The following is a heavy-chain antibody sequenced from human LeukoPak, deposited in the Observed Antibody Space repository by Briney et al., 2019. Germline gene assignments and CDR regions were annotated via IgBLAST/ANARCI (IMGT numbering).Heavy chain of an antibody. D-gene: IGHD2-2*01. V-gene: IGHV4-39*02. Sequence: SETLSLTCSVSGGSINSSIYYWAWIRLPPGKGLEWIGSIHYSGSTFYNPSLKSRVTISIDTSKNQFSPKLSSVTAADTAVYYCARELCSSTSCPFDYWGQGTLVTVSS. CDR2: IHYSGST. CDR1: GGSINSSIYY. CDR3: ARELCSSTSCPFDY. J-gene: IGHJ4*02.